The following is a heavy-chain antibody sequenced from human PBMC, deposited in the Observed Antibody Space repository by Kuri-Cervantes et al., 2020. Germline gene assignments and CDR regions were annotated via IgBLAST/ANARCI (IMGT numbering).Heavy chain of an antibody. J-gene: IGHJ4*02. Sequence: ASVKVSCKASGYTFTGYYMHWVRQAPGQGLEWMGWINPNSGGTNYAQKFQGRVTMTRDTSISTAYMELSRLRSDDTAVYYCAAEAPNYYGSSGYNFDYWGQGTLVTVSS. V-gene: IGHV1-2*02. CDR2: INPNSGGT. CDR3: AAEAPNYYGSSGYNFDY. CDR1: GYTFTGYY. D-gene: IGHD3-22*01.